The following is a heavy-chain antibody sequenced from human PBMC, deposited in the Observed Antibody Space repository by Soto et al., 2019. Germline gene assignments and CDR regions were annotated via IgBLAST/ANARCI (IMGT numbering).Heavy chain of an antibody. V-gene: IGHV1-69*12. Sequence: QVLLVQSGAEVKKPGSSVKVSCKASGGTFNSFTISWVRQAPGQGLEWMGGIIRIFGTANYARSFHGRVSIAADESPGTGYLGPSTLRSEDTAMYYCARVKGLEDAAIDTVAFEIWGQGTMVTVSS. CDR2: IIRIFGTA. CDR3: ARVKGLEDAAIDTVAFEI. J-gene: IGHJ3*02. D-gene: IGHD2-2*01. CDR1: GGTFNSFT.